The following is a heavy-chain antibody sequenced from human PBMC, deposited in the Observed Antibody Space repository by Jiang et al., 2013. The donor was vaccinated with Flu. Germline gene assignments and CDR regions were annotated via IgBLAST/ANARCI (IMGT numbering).Heavy chain of an antibody. CDR3: ATSPRELLWSFDY. J-gene: IGHJ4*02. V-gene: IGHV2-5*01. CDR2: IFWNDDK. CDR1: GFSLTTSGVG. D-gene: IGHD1-26*01. Sequence: KPTQTLTLTCTFSGFSLTTSGVGXGWIRQPPGKALEWLAFIFWNDDKRYSPSLKSSLTITQDTSKNQVVLTVTNMDPEDTAVYYCATSPRELLWSFDYWGQGTLVTVSS.